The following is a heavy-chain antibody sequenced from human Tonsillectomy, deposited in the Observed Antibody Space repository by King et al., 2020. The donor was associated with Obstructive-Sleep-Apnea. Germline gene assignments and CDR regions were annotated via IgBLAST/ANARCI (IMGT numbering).Heavy chain of an antibody. CDR2: MNPNSGNT. Sequence: QLVQSGAEVTKPGASLRVACKATGYTFTTYDINWVRQATGQRLEWMGWMNPNSGNTGYAQKFQGRVTMTRDTSISTAYMELSSLTSQDTAVYYCTRVRAHYSDSSGYRTFDPWGQGTLVTVSS. J-gene: IGHJ5*02. D-gene: IGHD3-22*01. V-gene: IGHV1-8*01. CDR3: TRVRAHYSDSSGYRTFDP. CDR1: GYTFTTYD.